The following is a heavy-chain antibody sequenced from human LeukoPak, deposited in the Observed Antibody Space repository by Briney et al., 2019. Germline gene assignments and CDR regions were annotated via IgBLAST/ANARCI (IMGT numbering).Heavy chain of an antibody. Sequence: GGSLRLSCAASGFTLSSYWMHWVRQAPGKGLVWVSRINSDGSSTNYADSVKGRFTISRDNSKNTLYLQMNSLRADDTAVYYCAKDSTLGGCDTYIDYWGQGTLVTVSS. CDR3: AKDSTLGGCDTYIDY. CDR1: GFTLSSYW. D-gene: IGHD5-12*01. J-gene: IGHJ4*02. V-gene: IGHV3-74*01. CDR2: INSDGSST.